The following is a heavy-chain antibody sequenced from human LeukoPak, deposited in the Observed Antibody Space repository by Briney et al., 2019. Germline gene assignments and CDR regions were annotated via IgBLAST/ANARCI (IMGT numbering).Heavy chain of an antibody. V-gene: IGHV3-11*01. Sequence: GGSLRLSCAASGFTFSDYYMSWIRQAPGEGLEWVSYISSSGSTIYYADSVKGRFTISRDNAKNSLYLQMNSLRAEDTAVYYCARDLGSGSLTRVYWGQGTLVTVSS. D-gene: IGHD3-10*01. CDR3: ARDLGSGSLTRVY. J-gene: IGHJ4*02. CDR2: ISSSGSTI. CDR1: GFTFSDYY.